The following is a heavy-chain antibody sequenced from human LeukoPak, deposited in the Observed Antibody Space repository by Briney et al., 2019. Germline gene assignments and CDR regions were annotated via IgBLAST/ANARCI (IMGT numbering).Heavy chain of an antibody. CDR2: MLYSGST. D-gene: IGHD3-16*02. V-gene: IGHV4-59*08. J-gene: IGHJ4*02. CDR1: GASISNYY. Sequence: SETLSLTCTVSGASISNYYWSWIRQSPGKGLEWIGYMLYSGSTNQNLSLRSRVTISVDTSKNQVSLKLSSVTAADTAVYYCARSDIWGSYRFLDYWGQGALVTVSS. CDR3: ARSDIWGSYRFLDY.